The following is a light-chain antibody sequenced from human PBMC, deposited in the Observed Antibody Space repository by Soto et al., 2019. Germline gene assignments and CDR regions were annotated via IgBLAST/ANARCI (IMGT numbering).Light chain of an antibody. J-gene: IGKJ4*01. Sequence: EIVLTQSPGTLSLSPGERATLSCRASQSVSNNYLAWYQQKPGQAPRLLIYRASSRATGIPDRFSGSGSGTDFTLTISRLAPEDFAMYYWQQYGTSPTFGGGTEVEIK. CDR3: QQYGTSPT. CDR2: RAS. CDR1: QSVSNNY. V-gene: IGKV3-20*01.